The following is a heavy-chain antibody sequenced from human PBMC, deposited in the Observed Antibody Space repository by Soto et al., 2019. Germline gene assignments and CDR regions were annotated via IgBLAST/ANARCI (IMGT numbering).Heavy chain of an antibody. Sequence: QVQLVQSGGEVKKPGASVKGSCKASGYIFVNYGIAWMRQAPGQKLEWMGWISPYTGNTHSATKVQGRLTMTTDTSTSTAYMDLGSLTSDDTAVYYCVMVDNYVTPTPQDVWGQGTTVTVSS. V-gene: IGHV1-18*01. CDR2: ISPYTGNT. J-gene: IGHJ6*02. D-gene: IGHD3-16*01. CDR3: VMVDNYVTPTPQDV. CDR1: GYIFVNYG.